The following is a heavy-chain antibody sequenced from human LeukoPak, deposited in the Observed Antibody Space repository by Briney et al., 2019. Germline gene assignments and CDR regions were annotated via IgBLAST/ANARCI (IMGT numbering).Heavy chain of an antibody. J-gene: IGHJ4*02. D-gene: IGHD2-2*01. CDR2: INHSGST. Sequence: KPSETLSLTCAVYGGSFSGYYWSWIRQPPGKGLEWIGEINHSGSTNYNPSLKSRVTIPVDTSKNQFSLKLNSVTAADTAVYYCARGVPPCTSTSCYPFDYWGQGTLVTVSS. CDR3: ARGVPPCTSTSCYPFDY. CDR1: GGSFSGYY. V-gene: IGHV4-34*01.